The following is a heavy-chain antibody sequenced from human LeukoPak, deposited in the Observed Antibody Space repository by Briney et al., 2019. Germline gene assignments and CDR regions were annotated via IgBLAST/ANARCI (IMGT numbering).Heavy chain of an antibody. Sequence: SQTLSLTSTVSGGSISSAGYYWSWIRQHPGNGLEWIGYIYYSGSTYYNPSLTGRVSISVDTSKNHFSLKLSSVTAADTAVYYCARSKWSAYCGGDCYTVYFDYWGQGTLVTVSS. V-gene: IGHV4-31*03. CDR1: GGSISSAGYY. CDR3: ARSKWSAYCGGDCYTVYFDY. J-gene: IGHJ4*02. D-gene: IGHD2-21*02. CDR2: IYYSGST.